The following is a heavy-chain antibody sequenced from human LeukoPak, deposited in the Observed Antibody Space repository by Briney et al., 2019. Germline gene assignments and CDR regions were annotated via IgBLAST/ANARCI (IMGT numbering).Heavy chain of an antibody. CDR2: ISSSSSYI. J-gene: IGHJ4*02. CDR3: AKTTRPLGALDY. Sequence: GGSLRLSCAASGFTFSSYAMNWVRQAPGKGLEWVSSISSSSSYIYYADSVRGRFTVSRDNSKNTLFLQMNSLRAEDTAVYYCAKTTRPLGALDYWGQGTLVTVSS. V-gene: IGHV3-21*04. D-gene: IGHD1-26*01. CDR1: GFTFSSYA.